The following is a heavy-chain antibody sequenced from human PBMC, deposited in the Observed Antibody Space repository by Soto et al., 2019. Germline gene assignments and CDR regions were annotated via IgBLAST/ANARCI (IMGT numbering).Heavy chain of an antibody. CDR1: RYSINNNNW. Sequence: SSETLSLTCDVSRYSINNNNWWSWVRQPPGGGLEWIGELHHGGSTNYNPSLESRATFSVVISKNQFFLKLSSVTAADTAVYYCTKNSAYALDYWGQGTLVTVSS. J-gene: IGHJ4*02. CDR2: LHHGGST. CDR3: TKNSAYALDY. D-gene: IGHD5-12*01. V-gene: IGHV4-4*02.